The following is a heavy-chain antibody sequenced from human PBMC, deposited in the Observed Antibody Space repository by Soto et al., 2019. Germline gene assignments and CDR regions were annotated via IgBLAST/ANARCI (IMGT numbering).Heavy chain of an antibody. V-gene: IGHV4-4*07. D-gene: IGHD6-13*01. CDR2: IYSSGST. CDR3: ARQTTYSSSWYDY. CDR1: GGSISNYY. J-gene: IGHJ4*02. Sequence: QVQLQESGPGLVKPSETLSLTCTVSGGSISNYYWTWIRQPAGKGLEWIGRIYSSGSTNYNSSLKSRVTMSVDTSKNQFSLKLTSETAADTAVYYCARQTTYSSSWYDYWGQGTLVTVSS.